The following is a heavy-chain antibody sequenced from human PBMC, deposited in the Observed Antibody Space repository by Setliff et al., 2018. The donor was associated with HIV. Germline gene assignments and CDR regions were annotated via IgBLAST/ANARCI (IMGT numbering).Heavy chain of an antibody. J-gene: IGHJ4*02. D-gene: IGHD4-17*01. Sequence: SETLSLTCSVSGGSVGSGSYYWSWIRQSPGKGLEWLGYIYYSGSTTYNPSLRSRATISIDTSKNQFSLNLRSVTAADTAVYYCARDPPGYGDSKDYWGQGKLVTVSS. V-gene: IGHV4-61*01. CDR2: IYYSGST. CDR3: ARDPPGYGDSKDY. CDR1: GGSVGSGSYY.